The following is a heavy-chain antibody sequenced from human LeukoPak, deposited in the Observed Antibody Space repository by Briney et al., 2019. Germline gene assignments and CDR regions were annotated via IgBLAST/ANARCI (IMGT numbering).Heavy chain of an antibody. CDR1: GYTFTGYF. J-gene: IGHJ4*02. CDR3: ARGRAGDYFDY. V-gene: IGHV1-2*02. CDR2: INPNSGGT. Sequence: ASVKVSCKTSGYTFTGYFIHWVRQGPAQGLEWMGWINPNSGGTSNLQKFQGRVAMTRDTSISTAYMDLSRLRSDDTAVYYCARGRAGDYFDYWGQGTLVTVSS.